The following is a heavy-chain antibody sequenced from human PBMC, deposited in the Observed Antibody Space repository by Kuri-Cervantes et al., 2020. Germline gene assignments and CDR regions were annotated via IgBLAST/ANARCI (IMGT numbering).Heavy chain of an antibody. V-gene: IGHV4-31*03. CDR1: GGSISSGGYY. D-gene: IGHD3-16*02. Sequence: LRLSCTVSGGSISSGGYYWSWIRQHPGKGLEWIGYIYYSGSTYYNPSLKSRVTISVDTSKNQFSLKLSSVTAADTAVYYCARSQSLSIWGQGTLVTVSS. J-gene: IGHJ4*02. CDR3: ARSQSLSI. CDR2: IYYSGST.